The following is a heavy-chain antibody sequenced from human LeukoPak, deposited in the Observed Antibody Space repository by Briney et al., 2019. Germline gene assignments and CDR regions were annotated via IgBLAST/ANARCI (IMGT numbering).Heavy chain of an antibody. CDR2: IYYSGST. Sequence: SETLSLTCTDSGGSISSGGYYWSWIRQHPGKGLEWIGYIYYSGSTYYNPSLKSRVTISVDTSKNQFSLKLSSVTAADTAVYYCARGGPRSLHYWGQGTLVTVSS. CDR3: ARGGPRSLHY. CDR1: GGSISSGGYY. D-gene: IGHD3-10*01. V-gene: IGHV4-31*03. J-gene: IGHJ4*02.